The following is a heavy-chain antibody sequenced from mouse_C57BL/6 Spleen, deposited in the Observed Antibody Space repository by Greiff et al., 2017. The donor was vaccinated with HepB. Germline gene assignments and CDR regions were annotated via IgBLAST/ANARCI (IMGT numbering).Heavy chain of an antibody. Sequence: QVQLQQPGAELVKPGASVKLSCKASGYTFTSYWMQWVKQRPGQGLEWIGEIDPSDSYTYYNQKFKGKATLTVDTSSSTAYMQLSSLTSEDSAVYYCAKRDSLFAYWGQGTLVTVSA. V-gene: IGHV1-50*01. CDR1: GYTFTSYW. CDR3: AKRDSLFAY. J-gene: IGHJ3*01. CDR2: IDPSDSYT.